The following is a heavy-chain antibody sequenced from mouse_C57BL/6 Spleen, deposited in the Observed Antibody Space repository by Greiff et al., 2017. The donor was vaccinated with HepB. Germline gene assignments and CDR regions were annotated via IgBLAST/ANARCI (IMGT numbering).Heavy chain of an antibody. J-gene: IGHJ1*03. CDR2: IYPGSGST. Sequence: QVQLQQPGAELVKPGASVKMSCRASGYTFTSYWITWVKQRPGQGLEWIGDIYPGSGSTNYNEKFKSKATLTVDTSSSTAYMQLSSLTSEDSAVYYCAREYDGYFDVWGTGTTVTVSS. D-gene: IGHD2-14*01. CDR3: AREYDGYFDV. CDR1: GYTFTSYW. V-gene: IGHV1-55*01.